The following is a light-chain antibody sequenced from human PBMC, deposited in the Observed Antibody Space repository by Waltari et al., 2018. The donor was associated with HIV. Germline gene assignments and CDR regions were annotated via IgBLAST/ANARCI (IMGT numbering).Light chain of an antibody. CDR1: SSNIAINT. J-gene: IGLJ3*02. CDR3: ATWDDSLNGHV. Sequence: QSVLTQPPSASGTPGPRVTISCSGTSSNIAINTVAWYQQLPGAAPKLLIYSTNQRPSGVPDRVSGSKSGTSASLAISGLQSEDEADYFCATWDDSLNGHVFGGGTKLTV. V-gene: IGLV1-44*01. CDR2: STN.